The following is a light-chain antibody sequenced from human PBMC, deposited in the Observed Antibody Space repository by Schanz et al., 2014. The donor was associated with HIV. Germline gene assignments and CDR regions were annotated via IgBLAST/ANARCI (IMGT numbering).Light chain of an antibody. V-gene: IGLV2-14*02. J-gene: IGLJ1*01. Sequence: QSALTQPASVSGSPGQSITISCTGTSSDIGNYNLVSWFQHHPGEAPKIMIFEVRKRPSGVSGRFSGSKSGNTASLTISGLQAEDEADYYCSSYTSSSTLVFGPGTKLTVL. CDR2: EVR. CDR1: SSDIGNYNL. CDR3: SSYTSSSTLV.